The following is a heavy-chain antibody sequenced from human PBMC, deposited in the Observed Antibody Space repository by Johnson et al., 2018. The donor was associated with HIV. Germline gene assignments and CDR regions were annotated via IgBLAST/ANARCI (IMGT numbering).Heavy chain of an antibody. CDR3: AGEYYDSSGYYRLFAFDI. CDR2: IRYDGSNK. J-gene: IGHJ3*02. V-gene: IGHV3-30*02. D-gene: IGHD3-22*01. Sequence: VQLVESGGGVVQPGGSLRLSCAASGFTFSSYGMHWVRQAPGKGLEWVAFIRYDGSNKYYADSVKGRFTISRDNSKNTLYLQMNSLRAEDTAVYYCAGEYYDSSGYYRLFAFDIWGQGTMVTVSS. CDR1: GFTFSSYG.